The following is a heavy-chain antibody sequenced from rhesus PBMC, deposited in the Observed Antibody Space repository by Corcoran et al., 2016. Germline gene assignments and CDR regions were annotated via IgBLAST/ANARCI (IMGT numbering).Heavy chain of an antibody. CDR1: GFTFRSYW. D-gene: IGHD6-25*01. CDR3: AKGIAAAGTNY. CDR2: INSGGGST. J-gene: IGHJ4*01. V-gene: IGHV3S42*01. Sequence: EVQLVESGGGLAKHGGSLRLSCAASGFTFRSYWTNWVCLAPGQGREWISAINSGGGSTYYADSVKGRFTNSRDNSKNTLSLQMNSLRAEDTAVYYCAKGIAAAGTNYWGQGVLVTVSS.